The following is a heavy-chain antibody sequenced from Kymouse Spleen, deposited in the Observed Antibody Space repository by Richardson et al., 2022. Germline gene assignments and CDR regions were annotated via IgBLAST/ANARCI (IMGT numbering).Heavy chain of an antibody. J-gene: IGHJ6*02. Sequence: QVQLVESGGGVVQPGRSLRLSCAASGFTFSSYGMHWVRQAPGKGLEWVAVIWYDGSNKYYADSVKGRFTISRDNSKNTLYLQMNSLRAEDTAVYYCARDPPYYDILTGYYPYYYYYGMDVWGQGTTVTVSS. CDR3: ARDPPYYDILTGYYPYYYYYGMDV. CDR1: GFTFSSYG. CDR2: IWYDGSNK. D-gene: IGHD3-9*01. V-gene: IGHV3-33*01.